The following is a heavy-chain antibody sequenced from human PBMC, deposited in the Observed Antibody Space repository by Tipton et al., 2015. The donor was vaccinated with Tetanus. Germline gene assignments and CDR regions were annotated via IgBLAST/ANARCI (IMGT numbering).Heavy chain of an antibody. CDR1: GGSISSGTYH. J-gene: IGHJ5*02. V-gene: IGHV4-31*02. D-gene: IGHD6-13*01. Sequence: GLVKPSETLSLTCTVSGGSISSGTYHWNWIRQPPGKGLEWIGYIYHSGSTYYNASLKSRLDISLDTSKNQFSLRLTSVTVADTAVYYCARDPGIASAGPLFDPWGQGTLVTVSS. CDR2: IYHSGST. CDR3: ARDPGIASAGPLFDP.